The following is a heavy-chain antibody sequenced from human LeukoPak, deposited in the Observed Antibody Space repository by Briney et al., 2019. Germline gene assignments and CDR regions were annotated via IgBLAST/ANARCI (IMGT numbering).Heavy chain of an antibody. D-gene: IGHD3-22*01. Sequence: ASVKVSCKASGDTFTGYYMHWVRQAPGLGLEWMGWINPNSGGTNYAQKFQGRVTMTRDTSTSTVYMELSSLRSEDTAVYYCARGPRYYYDSSGYLPLFDYWGQGTLVTVSS. V-gene: IGHV1-2*02. J-gene: IGHJ4*02. CDR2: INPNSGGT. CDR1: GDTFTGYY. CDR3: ARGPRYYYDSSGYLPLFDY.